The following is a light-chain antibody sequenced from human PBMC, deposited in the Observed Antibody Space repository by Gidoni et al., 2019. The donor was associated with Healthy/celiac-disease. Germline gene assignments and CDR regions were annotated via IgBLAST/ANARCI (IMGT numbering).Light chain of an antibody. CDR3: QQRSNWPSWT. CDR1: QSVSSY. Sequence: EIVLTQSPATLSLSPGERATLSCRASQSVSSYLAWYQQKPGQAPRLRIYDASNRATGIPARFSGSGSGTDFTLTISSLEPEDFAVYYCQQRSNWPSWTFGGGTKVEIK. CDR2: DAS. V-gene: IGKV3-11*01. J-gene: IGKJ4*01.